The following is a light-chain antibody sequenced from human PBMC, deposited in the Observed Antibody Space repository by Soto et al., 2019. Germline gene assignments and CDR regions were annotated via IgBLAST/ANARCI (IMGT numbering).Light chain of an antibody. V-gene: IGKV1-39*01. J-gene: IGKJ5*01. Sequence: DIQVTQSPSSLSASVGDRVTISCRASQSISGYLNWYQQKPGKAPNLLISDASSLQSGVPSRFSGRGSGAEYTLTISSLQPEDFATYFCQHSYSNFPITFGQGTRLEIK. CDR2: DAS. CDR3: QHSYSNFPIT. CDR1: QSISGY.